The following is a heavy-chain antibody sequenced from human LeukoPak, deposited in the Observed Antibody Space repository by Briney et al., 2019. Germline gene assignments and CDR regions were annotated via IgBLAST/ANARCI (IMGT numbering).Heavy chain of an antibody. J-gene: IGHJ4*02. Sequence: GGSLRLSCATSGFTFISYVFNWARQAPGKGLEWISYISSSGSTIQYADSVEGRFTISRDNAKNSLFLQMNSLRAEDTAVYYCARVTAVAAPWVYWGQGTQVTVSS. CDR1: GFTFISYV. D-gene: IGHD6-19*01. V-gene: IGHV3-48*04. CDR2: ISSSGSTI. CDR3: ARVTAVAAPWVY.